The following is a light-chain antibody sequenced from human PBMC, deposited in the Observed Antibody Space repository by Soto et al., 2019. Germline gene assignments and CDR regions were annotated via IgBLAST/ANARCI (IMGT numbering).Light chain of an antibody. CDR2: WAS. J-gene: IGKJ3*01. V-gene: IGKV4-1*01. Sequence: DIVMTQSPDSLAVSLGERATINCKSSQSVLYSSNNKNYLAWYQQKPGQPPKLLIYWASTRESGVPDRFSGSGSVTDFTLTISSLQSEDVAVYCCQQYYDTPFTFGPGTKVDIK. CDR1: QSVLYSSNNKNY. CDR3: QQYYDTPFT.